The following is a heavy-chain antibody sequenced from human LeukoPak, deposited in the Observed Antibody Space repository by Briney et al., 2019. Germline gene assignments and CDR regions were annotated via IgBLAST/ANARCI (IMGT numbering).Heavy chain of an antibody. CDR2: IIPIFGTA. CDR1: GGTFSSYA. CDR3: ARHTKPYSSSAERPFDY. J-gene: IGHJ4*02. V-gene: IGHV1-69*13. D-gene: IGHD6-6*01. Sequence: ASVKVSCKASGGTFSSYAISWVRQAPGQGLEWMGGIIPIFGTANYAQKFQGRVTITADESTSTAYMELSSLRSEDTAVYYCARHTKPYSSSAERPFDYWGQGTLVTVSS.